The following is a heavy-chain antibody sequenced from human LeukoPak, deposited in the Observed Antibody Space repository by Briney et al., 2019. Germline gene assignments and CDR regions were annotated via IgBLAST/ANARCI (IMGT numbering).Heavy chain of an antibody. Sequence: GGSLRLSCAASGFTFSTYWMHWVRQAPGKGLVWVSRINDDGSSTAYADSVKGRFTISRDNAENTLFLQVNSLRADDTAVYYCVRDLSPAYGGHYYDAFDFWGQGTMVTVSS. V-gene: IGHV3-74*01. CDR1: GFTFSTYW. D-gene: IGHD4-23*01. CDR2: INDDGSST. J-gene: IGHJ3*01. CDR3: VRDLSPAYGGHYYDAFDF.